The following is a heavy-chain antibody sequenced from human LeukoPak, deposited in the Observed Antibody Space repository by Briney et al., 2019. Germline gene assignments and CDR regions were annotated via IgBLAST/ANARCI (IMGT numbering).Heavy chain of an antibody. CDR1: GGSISPYY. V-gene: IGHV4-59*01. CDR3: ARVRRGSSSGGGAFAFEI. Sequence: SETLSLTCTVSGGSISPYYWSWIRQPPGQGLEWIGYIYYSGTTKYNPSLRSPVTMSVDTSKNQFSLNLFSVTAADTAVYYCARVRRGSSSGGGAFAFEIWGQGTKVTVSS. J-gene: IGHJ3*02. D-gene: IGHD6-6*01. CDR2: IYYSGTT.